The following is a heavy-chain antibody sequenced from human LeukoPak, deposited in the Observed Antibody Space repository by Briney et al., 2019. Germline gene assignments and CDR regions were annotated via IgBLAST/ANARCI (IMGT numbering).Heavy chain of an antibody. J-gene: IGHJ5*02. CDR2: IYYSGST. D-gene: IGHD3-3*01. CDR3: ARGISWSGYYLFDP. Sequence: PSETLSLTCTVSGGSISSSSYYWGWIRQPPGKGLEWIGSIYYSGSTYYNPSLKSRVTISVDTSKNQFSLKLSSVTAADTAVYYCARGISWSGYYLFDPWGQGTLVTVSS. V-gene: IGHV4-39*07. CDR1: GGSISSSSYY.